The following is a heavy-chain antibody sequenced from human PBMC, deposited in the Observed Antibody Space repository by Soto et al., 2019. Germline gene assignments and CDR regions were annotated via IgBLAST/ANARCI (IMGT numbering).Heavy chain of an antibody. J-gene: IGHJ6*02. CDR3: SRFIMVGGWFDPNYYHGMDV. V-gene: IGHV1-18*01. CDR1: GYTFSNYG. CDR2: ISGYNGNT. Sequence: QVQLVQSGAEVKKPGASVTVSCKTSGYTFSNYGINWVRQAPGQGLEWMGWISGYNGNTNYAQTVQGRVTMTTDTSMGTVYMDLRSLKSDDTAIYYCSRFIMVGGWFDPNYYHGMDVWGQGTTVTVSS. D-gene: IGHD6-19*01.